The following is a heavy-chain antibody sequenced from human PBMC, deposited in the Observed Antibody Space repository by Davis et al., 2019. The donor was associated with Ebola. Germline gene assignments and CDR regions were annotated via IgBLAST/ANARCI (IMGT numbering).Heavy chain of an antibody. CDR1: GYTFTNFG. CDR3: AKDGGYSYWTD. Sequence: ASVKVSCKTSGYTFTNFGISWIRQAPGQGLQWLGWINIFNGNKNYAQNPEGRLTVTRDTSTSTAYMELRNLRSDDTAVYFCAKDGGYSYWTDWGQGTLVTVSS. D-gene: IGHD5-18*01. CDR2: INIFNGNK. J-gene: IGHJ4*02. V-gene: IGHV1-18*01.